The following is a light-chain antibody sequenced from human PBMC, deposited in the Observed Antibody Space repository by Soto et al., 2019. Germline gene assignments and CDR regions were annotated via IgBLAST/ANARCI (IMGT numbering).Light chain of an antibody. J-gene: IGKJ1*01. CDR1: QSISSW. CDR3: QQYNSYPWT. CDR2: DAS. Sequence: IQMTQSPSSLSASVLDIVTISCRASQSISSWLAWYQQRPGKAPKLLIYDASSLQSGVPSRFSGSGSGTEFTLTISSLQPDDFATYYCQQYNSYPWTFGQGTKVDIK. V-gene: IGKV1-5*01.